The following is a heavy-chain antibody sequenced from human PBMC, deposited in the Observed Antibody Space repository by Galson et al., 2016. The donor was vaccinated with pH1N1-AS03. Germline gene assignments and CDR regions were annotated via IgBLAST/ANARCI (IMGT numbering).Heavy chain of an antibody. Sequence: SLRLSCAAFGLAFSYNGMAWVRQVPGKGLEWVSTVNDNGVRTHYADSVKGRFTISRDNSRNTLYLQMNSLRADDTAIYSCATDAGVTWPFVYWGQGALVTVSS. CDR1: GLAFSYNG. J-gene: IGHJ4*02. V-gene: IGHV3-23*01. D-gene: IGHD6-13*01. CDR3: ATDAGVTWPFVY. CDR2: VNDNGVRT.